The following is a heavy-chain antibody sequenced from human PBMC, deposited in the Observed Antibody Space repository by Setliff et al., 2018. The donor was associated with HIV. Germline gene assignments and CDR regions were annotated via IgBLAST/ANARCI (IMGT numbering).Heavy chain of an antibody. D-gene: IGHD2-15*01. V-gene: IGHV4-4*08. CDR2: IHPSGET. CDR1: GGSINYYY. J-gene: IGHJ6*02. CDR3: ARKAADVSGGGMDV. Sequence: SETLSLTCTVSGGSINYYYWSWIRQPPGKNPEYIGYIHPSGETYYSPSLMSRLTISLDTANNRFSLRLTSATAADTAIYYCARKAADVSGGGMDVWGQGTTFTVSS.